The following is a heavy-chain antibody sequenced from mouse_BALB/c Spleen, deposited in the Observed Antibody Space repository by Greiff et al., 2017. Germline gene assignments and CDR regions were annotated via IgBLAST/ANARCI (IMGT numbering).Heavy chain of an antibody. CDR2: INPSNGGT. CDR3: TRYVTTGYYAMDY. J-gene: IGHJ4*01. CDR1: GYTFTSYY. D-gene: IGHD2-12*01. V-gene: IGHV1S81*02. Sequence: VQLQQPGAELVKPGASVKLSCKASGYTFTSYYMYWVKQRPGQGLEWIGGINPSNGGTNFNEKFKSKATLTVDKSSSTAYMQLSSLTSEDSAVYYCTRYVTTGYYAMDYWGQGTSVTVSS.